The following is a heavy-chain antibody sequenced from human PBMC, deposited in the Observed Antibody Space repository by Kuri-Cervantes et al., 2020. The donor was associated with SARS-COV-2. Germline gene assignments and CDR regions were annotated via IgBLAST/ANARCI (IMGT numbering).Heavy chain of an antibody. CDR3: ARNSDSGFLEWLFHTPTYYYYMDV. CDR1: GYTYTASY. CDR2: INPSGGST. D-gene: IGHD3-3*01. J-gene: IGHJ6*03. V-gene: IGHV1-46*03. Sequence: ASVKVSCKASGYTYTASYMHWVRQAPGQGLEWMGIINPSGGSTSYAQKFQGRVTMTRDTSTSTVYMELSSLRSEDTAVYYCARNSDSGFLEWLFHTPTYYYYMDVWGKGTTVTVSS.